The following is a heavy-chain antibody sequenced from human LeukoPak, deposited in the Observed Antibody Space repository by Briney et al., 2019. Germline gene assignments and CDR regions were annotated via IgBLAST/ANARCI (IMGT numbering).Heavy chain of an antibody. CDR1: GFTFINHA. J-gene: IGHJ4*02. V-gene: IGHV3-21*01. CDR3: ARDRPTGASRVFVVQ. Sequence: GGSLRLSCTASGFTFINHAMTWVRQAPGKGLEWVSSMSSGGTYIYYADSVRGRFTISIDNAKNSLYLVMNSLRAEDTATYYCARDRPTGASRVFVVQWGQGTLVTVSS. D-gene: IGHD2-15*01. CDR2: MSSGGTYI.